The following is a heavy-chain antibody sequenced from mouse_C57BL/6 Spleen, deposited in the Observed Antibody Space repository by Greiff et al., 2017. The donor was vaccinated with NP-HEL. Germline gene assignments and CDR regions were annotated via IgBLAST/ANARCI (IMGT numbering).Heavy chain of an antibody. CDR3: AREGGNPYYAMDY. J-gene: IGHJ4*01. D-gene: IGHD2-1*01. CDR2: ISDGGSYT. Sequence: EVHLVESGGGLVKPGGSLKLSCAASGFTFSSYAMSWVRQTPEKRLEWVATISDGGSYTYYPDNVKGRFTISRDNAKNNLYLQMSHLKSEDTAMYYCAREGGNPYYAMDYWGQGTSVTVSS. V-gene: IGHV5-4*01. CDR1: GFTFSSYA.